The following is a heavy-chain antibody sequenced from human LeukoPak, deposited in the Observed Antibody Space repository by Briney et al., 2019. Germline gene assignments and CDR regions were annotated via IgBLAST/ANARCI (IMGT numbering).Heavy chain of an antibody. CDR1: GFMFSGSW. CDR2: IKEDGSDK. D-gene: IGHD5-18*01. V-gene: IGHV3-7*01. CDR3: ARDAAYGYDRFDY. J-gene: IGHJ4*02. Sequence: GGSLRLSCAASGFMFSGSWMAWVRQAPGKGLEWVANIKEDGSDKNYVDSMKGRFTISRDNAKNSLYLQMNSLRAEDTAVYYCARDAAYGYDRFDYWGQGTQVTVSS.